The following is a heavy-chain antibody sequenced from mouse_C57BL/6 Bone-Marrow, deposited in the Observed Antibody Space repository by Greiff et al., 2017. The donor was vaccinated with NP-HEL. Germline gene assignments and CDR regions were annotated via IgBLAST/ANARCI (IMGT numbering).Heavy chain of an antibody. CDR3: ASDQHDYYANDY. V-gene: IGHV2-6*01. CDR2: IWGVGST. CDR1: GFSLTSYG. Sequence: VMLVESGPGLVAPSQSLSITCTVSGFSLTSYGVDWVRQSPGKGLEWLGVIWGVGSTNYNSALKSRLSISKDNSKSQVFLKINRMQTDDTAMYYAASDQHDYYANDYWGQGTSVTVSS. J-gene: IGHJ4*01.